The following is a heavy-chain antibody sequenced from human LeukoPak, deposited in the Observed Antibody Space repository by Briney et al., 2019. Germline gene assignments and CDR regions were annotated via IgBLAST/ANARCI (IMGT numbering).Heavy chain of an antibody. CDR3: ARDTAGSLGMDV. CDR1: GFTFGDYA. V-gene: IGHV3-66*01. D-gene: IGHD6-19*01. J-gene: IGHJ6*02. Sequence: GGSLRLSCTASGFTFGDYAMSWVRQAPGKGLEWVSVIYSGGSTYYADSVKGRFTISRDNSKNTLYLQMNSLRAEDTAVYYCARDTAGSLGMDVWGQGTTVTVSS. CDR2: IYSGGST.